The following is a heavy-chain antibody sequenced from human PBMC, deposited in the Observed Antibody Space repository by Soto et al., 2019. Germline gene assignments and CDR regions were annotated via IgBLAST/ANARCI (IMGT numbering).Heavy chain of an antibody. J-gene: IGHJ4*02. CDR1: GYTFTSYG. V-gene: IGHV1-18*01. CDR2: ISAYNGNT. Sequence: QVQLEQSGPEVKKPGASVKVSCKASGYTFTSYGVSWVRQAPGQGLEWMGWISAYNGNTNYAQKFQGRVTMTTDTAMSTAYMELRSLRSDDTAVFYCARDRPAPFDYWGQGTLVTVSS. CDR3: ARDRPAPFDY.